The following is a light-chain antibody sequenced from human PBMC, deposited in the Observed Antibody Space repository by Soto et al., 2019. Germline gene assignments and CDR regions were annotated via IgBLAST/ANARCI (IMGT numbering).Light chain of an antibody. V-gene: IGKV3-15*01. J-gene: IGKJ4*02. CDR2: GAS. Sequence: EIVMTQSPATLSVSPGERATLSCRASQSVSSNLAWYQQKPGQAPRLLIYGASTRATGIPARFSGSGSGTDFTLTISSLQSEDFADYYCQHYNSWPRTFGGGTKVEIK. CDR1: QSVSSN. CDR3: QHYNSWPRT.